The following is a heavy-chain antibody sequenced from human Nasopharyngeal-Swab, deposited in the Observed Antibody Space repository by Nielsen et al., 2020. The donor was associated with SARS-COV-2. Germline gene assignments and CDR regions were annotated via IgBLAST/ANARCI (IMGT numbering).Heavy chain of an antibody. D-gene: IGHD2-2*01. J-gene: IGHJ3*02. CDR1: GGSVSSGSYY. CDR2: IYYSGST. V-gene: IGHV4-61*01. CDR3: ARGRQYQLLFIFVEDAFDI. Sequence: SETLSLTCTVSGGSVSSGSYYWSGIRQPPGKGLEWIGYIYYSGSTNYNPSLKSRVTISVDTSKNQFSLKLSSVTAADTAVYYCARGRQYQLLFIFVEDAFDIWGQGTMVTVSS.